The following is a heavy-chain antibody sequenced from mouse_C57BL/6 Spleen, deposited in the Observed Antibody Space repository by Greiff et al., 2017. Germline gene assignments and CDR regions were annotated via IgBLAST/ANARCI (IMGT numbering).Heavy chain of an antibody. CDR1: GYAFSSYR. CDR3: ARYWDEALDD. CDR2: IYPGDGDT. V-gene: IGHV1-80*01. Sequence: QVPLQQPGPELVKPGASVKISCKASGYAFSSYRMNWVKQRPGKSLEWIGEIYPGDGDTNYNGKFKGKATLTVDKSSSTASMQLSSLTSEDAAVYFCARYWDEALDDWGQGTTLTVAS. D-gene: IGHD4-1*01. J-gene: IGHJ2*01.